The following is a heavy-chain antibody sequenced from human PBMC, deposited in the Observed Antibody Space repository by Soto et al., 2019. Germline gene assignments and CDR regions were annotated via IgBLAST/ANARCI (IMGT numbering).Heavy chain of an antibody. CDR3: TTDSYMTNIIVRFDY. CDR2: IKSKTAGGTT. Sequence: PVGSLRLSCAASGFTFSNAWINWVRQAPGKGLEWVGRIKSKTAGGTTDFAAPVKGRFAISRDDSKNMVYLQMNSLKTEDTAIYYCTTDSYMTNIIVRFDYWGHGTLVTVSS. D-gene: IGHD4-17*01. CDR1: GFTFSNAW. V-gene: IGHV3-15*07. J-gene: IGHJ4*01.